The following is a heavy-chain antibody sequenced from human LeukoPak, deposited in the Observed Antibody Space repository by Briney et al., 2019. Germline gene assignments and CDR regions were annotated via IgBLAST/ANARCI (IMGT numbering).Heavy chain of an antibody. V-gene: IGHV1-46*01. D-gene: IGHD3-16*01. Sequence: ASVTVSFTWSAYRLIDYHMHWVRQAPGQGLEWMGHIDTRVDNTNYAQKFQDKVIMTRHTSTNTVFLELSNRRSEDTAVYYCAGRGEKFFSDWGQGTLVTVSS. J-gene: IGHJ4*02. CDR2: IDTRVDNT. CDR3: AGRGEKFFSD. CDR1: AYRLIDYH.